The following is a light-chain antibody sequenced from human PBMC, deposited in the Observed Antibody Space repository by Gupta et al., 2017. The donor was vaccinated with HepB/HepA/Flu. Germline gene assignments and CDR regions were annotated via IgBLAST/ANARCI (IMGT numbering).Light chain of an antibody. CDR1: QSVNSNY. Sequence: EIVLTQSPGTLSLSPGERATLSCRASQSVNSNYLAWYQQKPGQTPRLLIYATSNRVTGISDRFSASGSGKEXTLTISXREQEDFAVYYCQQYGSQALYTFGXGTRLDIK. CDR3: QQYGSQALYT. J-gene: IGKJ2*01. V-gene: IGKV3-20*01. CDR2: ATS.